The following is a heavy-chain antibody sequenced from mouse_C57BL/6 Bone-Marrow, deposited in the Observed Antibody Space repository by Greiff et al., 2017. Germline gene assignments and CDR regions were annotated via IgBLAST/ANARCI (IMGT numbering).Heavy chain of an antibody. CDR1: GYTFTDYE. J-gene: IGHJ2*01. CDR3: TREGGSGPPCGY. Sequence: QVQLQQSGAELVRPGASVTLSCKASGYTFTDYEMHWVKQTPVHGLEWIGAIDPETGGTAYNQKFKGKAILTADKSPSTAYMELRSLTSEDSAVYYCTREGGSGPPCGYWGQGTTLTVSS. CDR2: IDPETGGT. V-gene: IGHV1-15*01. D-gene: IGHD3-2*02.